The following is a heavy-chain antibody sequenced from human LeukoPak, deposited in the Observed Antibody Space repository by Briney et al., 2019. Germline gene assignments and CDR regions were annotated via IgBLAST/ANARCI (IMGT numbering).Heavy chain of an antibody. Sequence: ASVKVSCKVSGYTFTGYYMHWVQQAPGKGLEWMGLVDPEDGETIYAEKFQGRVTITADTSTDTAYMELSSLRSEDTAVYYCASHYYDSSGYYLPIDYWGQGTLVTVSS. CDR2: VDPEDGET. J-gene: IGHJ4*02. V-gene: IGHV1-69-2*01. CDR3: ASHYYDSSGYYLPIDY. CDR1: GYTFTGYY. D-gene: IGHD3-22*01.